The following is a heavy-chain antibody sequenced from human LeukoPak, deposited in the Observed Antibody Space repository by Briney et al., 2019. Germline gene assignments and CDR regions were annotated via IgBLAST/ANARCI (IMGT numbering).Heavy chain of an antibody. CDR2: TYYRSKWYS. J-gene: IGHJ4*02. CDR3: ARGVTVVGYYFDY. Sequence: SQTLSLTCAISGDSFSTNSGAWNWIRQSPSRGLEWLGRTYYRSKWYSDYAVSVKSRITINPDTSKNQFSLQLNSVSPEDTAVYYCARGVTVVGYYFDYWGQGTLVTVSS. D-gene: IGHD6-19*01. V-gene: IGHV6-1*01. CDR1: GDSFSTNSGA.